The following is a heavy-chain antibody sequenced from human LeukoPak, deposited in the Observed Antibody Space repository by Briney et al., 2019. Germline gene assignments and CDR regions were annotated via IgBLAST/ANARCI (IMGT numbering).Heavy chain of an antibody. CDR2: IIPILGIA. J-gene: IGHJ4*02. V-gene: IGHV1-69*04. Sequence: SVKVSCKASGGTFSSYAISWVRQAPGQGLEWMGRIIPILGIANYAQKFQGRVTITADKSTSTAYMELSSLRSEDTAVYYCARDLDSSGWYDGPDYWGQGTLVTVSS. CDR3: ARDLDSSGWYDGPDY. D-gene: IGHD6-19*01. CDR1: GGTFSSYA.